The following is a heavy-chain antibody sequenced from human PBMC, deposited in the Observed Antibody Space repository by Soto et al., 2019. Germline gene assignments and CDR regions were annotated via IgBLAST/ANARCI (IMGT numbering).Heavy chain of an antibody. D-gene: IGHD3-10*01. CDR2: IYSGGST. CDR1: GFTVSSNY. V-gene: IGHV3-53*01. Sequence: GGSLRLSCAASGFTVSSNYMSWVRQAPGKGLEWVSVIYSGGSTYYADSVKGRCTISRDNSKNTVYLQMNSLRAEDTAVYYCARDFGSDATGYYSMDVWGQGTTVTVSS. CDR3: ARDFGSDATGYYSMDV. J-gene: IGHJ6*02.